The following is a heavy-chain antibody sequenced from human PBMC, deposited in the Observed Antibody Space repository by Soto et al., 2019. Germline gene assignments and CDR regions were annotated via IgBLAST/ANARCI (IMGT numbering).Heavy chain of an antibody. Sequence: DVQLLESGGRVVQSGGSLRLSCTASGFSFSDYSMHWVRQAPGKGLEWVAAISGGGGNTYYAGSVNGRFTISRDNSRNTLYLQMNNLRGEDTALYYCAKETYGSGWTLDSWGQGTRATVSS. CDR3: AKETYGSGWTLDS. J-gene: IGHJ4*02. CDR2: ISGGGGNT. D-gene: IGHD6-19*01. V-gene: IGHV3-23*01. CDR1: GFSFSDYS.